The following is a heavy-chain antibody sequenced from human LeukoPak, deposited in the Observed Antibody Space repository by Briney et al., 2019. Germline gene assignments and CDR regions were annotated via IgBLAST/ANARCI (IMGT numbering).Heavy chain of an antibody. CDR2: IYSSGST. D-gene: IGHD3-3*02. Sequence: GGSLRLSCAASGLTVSSTYMSWVRQAPGQGLEWVSLIYSSGSTFYADSVQGRFTISRDNSKNTLYLQMNSLRAEDTAMYYCARDSSSFPNYFDFWGQGTLDTVSS. CDR3: ARDSSSFPNYFDF. CDR1: GLTVSSTY. V-gene: IGHV3-53*01. J-gene: IGHJ4*02.